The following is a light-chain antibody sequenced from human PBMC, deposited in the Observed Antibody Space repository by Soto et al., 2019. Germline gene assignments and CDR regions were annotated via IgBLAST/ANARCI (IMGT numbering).Light chain of an antibody. V-gene: IGKV1-5*01. CDR1: QTISTW. CDR2: DAS. Sequence: DIHVTHSPPTLSGSLVGRVTSTCRASQTISTWMAWYQQKPGKAPKLLVYDASTLQSGVASRFSGSGSGTEFTLIISGLQPDDSATYYCQQYTNTNNPWMFGQGTKVDIK. CDR3: QQYTNTNNPWM. J-gene: IGKJ1*01.